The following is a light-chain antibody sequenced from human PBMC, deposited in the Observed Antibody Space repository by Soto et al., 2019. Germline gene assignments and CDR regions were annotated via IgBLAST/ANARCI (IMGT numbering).Light chain of an antibody. J-gene: IGKJ1*01. CDR1: QSISNNY. CDR3: QQYDISST. V-gene: IGKV3-20*01. Sequence: EIVLTQSPGTLSLSPGERATLSCRASQSISNNYLAWFQQKPGQAPRLLIYGASSRATGIPDRFSGGGSGTNFTLTISGLEPEDFAVYYCQQYDISSTFGQGTKVEIK. CDR2: GAS.